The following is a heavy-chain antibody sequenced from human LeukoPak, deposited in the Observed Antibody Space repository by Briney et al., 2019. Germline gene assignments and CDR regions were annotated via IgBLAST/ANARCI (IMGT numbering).Heavy chain of an antibody. CDR1: GGSISSGDYY. J-gene: IGHJ3*02. D-gene: IGHD2-2*01. V-gene: IGHV4-30-4*08. Sequence: SETLSLTCTVSGGSISSGDYYWSWIRQPPGKGLEWLGYIYYSGSTYYNPSLKSRVTISVDTSKNQFSLKLSSVTAADTAVYYCARDRSPFVVVPAAMDAFDIWGQGTMVTVSS. CDR3: ARDRSPFVVVPAAMDAFDI. CDR2: IYYSGST.